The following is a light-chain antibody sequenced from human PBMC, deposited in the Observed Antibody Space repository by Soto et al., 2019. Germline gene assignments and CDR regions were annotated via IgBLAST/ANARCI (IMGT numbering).Light chain of an antibody. CDR3: QQYNTHSP. CDR2: KAS. J-gene: IGKJ4*01. CDR1: ESISTW. V-gene: IGKV1-5*03. Sequence: DIQMTQSPSTLSASVGDRVTITCRASESISTWLAWYQQKPGKAPKLLIYKASNLETGVPSRFSGSGSGTEFTLTINSLQPDDFATYYCQQYNTHSPFGGGTKVEIK.